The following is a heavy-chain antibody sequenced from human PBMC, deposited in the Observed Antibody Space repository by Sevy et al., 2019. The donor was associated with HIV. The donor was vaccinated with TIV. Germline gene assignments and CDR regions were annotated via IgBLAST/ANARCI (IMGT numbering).Heavy chain of an antibody. CDR3: VRGGVGGYSYSLDS. CDR1: GFTFSTYW. J-gene: IGHJ4*02. V-gene: IGHV3-7*01. Sequence: GGSLRLSCAASGFTFSTYWMSWVRQAPGKGLEWVATMKQDGSEKDYVDSVKGRFTISRDNAKNSLYLQMNSLRGEDTAVEYCVRGGVGGYSYSLDSWGQGTLVTVSS. D-gene: IGHD5-18*01. CDR2: MKQDGSEK.